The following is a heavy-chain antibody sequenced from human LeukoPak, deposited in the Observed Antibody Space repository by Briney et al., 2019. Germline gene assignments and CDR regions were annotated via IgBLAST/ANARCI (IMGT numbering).Heavy chain of an antibody. V-gene: IGHV4-38-2*02. CDR1: GYSISSGYY. CDR2: INHSGST. Sequence: SETLSLPCTVSGYSISSGYYWSLIRPPPGEGLEWIGEINHSGSTHYNPSLKSRVTISVDTSKNQFSLELSSVTAADTAVYYCARRPGPLLWFGELGGWFDPWGQGTLVTVSS. CDR3: ARRPGPLLWFGELGGWFDP. D-gene: IGHD3-10*01. J-gene: IGHJ5*02.